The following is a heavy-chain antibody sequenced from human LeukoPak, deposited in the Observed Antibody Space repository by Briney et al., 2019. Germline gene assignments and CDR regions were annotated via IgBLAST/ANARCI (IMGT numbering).Heavy chain of an antibody. Sequence: PGGSLRLSCAASGFTFSSYGMLWVRQAPGKGLEWVAVISYDGSNKYYADSVKGRFTISRDNSKNTLYLQMNSLRAEDTAVYYCAKDHCSSTSCYSAYWGQGTLVTVSS. V-gene: IGHV3-30*18. J-gene: IGHJ4*02. CDR3: AKDHCSSTSCYSAY. D-gene: IGHD2-2*01. CDR1: GFTFSSYG. CDR2: ISYDGSNK.